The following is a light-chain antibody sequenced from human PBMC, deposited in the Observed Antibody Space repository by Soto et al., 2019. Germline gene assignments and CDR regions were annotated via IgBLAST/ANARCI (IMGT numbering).Light chain of an antibody. V-gene: IGLV2-14*01. CDR3: SSYTSSSS. CDR1: SSDVGGYNY. CDR2: DVS. Sequence: QSALTQPASVSGSPGQSITISCTGTSSDVGGYNYVSWYQQHPGKAPKLMIYDVSNRPSGVSNRFSGSKSGNTASLTISGLQAEDEADYYCSSYTSSSSFGTWTKLTVL. J-gene: IGLJ1*01.